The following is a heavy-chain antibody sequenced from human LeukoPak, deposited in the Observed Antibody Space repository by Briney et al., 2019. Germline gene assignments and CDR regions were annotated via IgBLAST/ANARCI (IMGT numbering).Heavy chain of an antibody. D-gene: IGHD3-16*01. CDR1: GGTFSSFA. J-gene: IGHJ4*02. Sequence: ASVKVSCKASGGTFSSFAIGWVRQAPGQGLEWMGGIIPTSSVPNYAQKFRDRLTISADESARTAYLELSSLTSDDTAVYYCAREPRVGESTSNFWGQGTLVTVSS. V-gene: IGHV1-69*13. CDR2: IIPTSSVP. CDR3: AREPRVGESTSNF.